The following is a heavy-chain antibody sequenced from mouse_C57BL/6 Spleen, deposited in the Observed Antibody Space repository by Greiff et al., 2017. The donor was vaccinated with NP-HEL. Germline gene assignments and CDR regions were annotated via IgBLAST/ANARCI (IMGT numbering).Heavy chain of an antibody. CDR2: ISDGGSYT. D-gene: IGHD2-3*01. CDR1: GFTFSSYA. J-gene: IGHJ1*03. Sequence: EVKLMESGGGLVKPGGSLKLSCAASGFTFSSYAMSWVRQTPEKRLEWVATISDGGSYTYYPDNVKGRFTISRDNAKNNLYLQMSHLKSEDTAMYYCARERAYDGYYPLGFDVWGTGTTVTVSS. CDR3: ARERAYDGYYPLGFDV. V-gene: IGHV5-4*01.